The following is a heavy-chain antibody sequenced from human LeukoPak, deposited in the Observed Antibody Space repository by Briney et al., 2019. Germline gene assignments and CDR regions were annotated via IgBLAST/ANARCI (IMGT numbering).Heavy chain of an antibody. CDR3: ARDVRYASGWSTPES. V-gene: IGHV4-4*07. CDR2: IYSSGSA. J-gene: IGHJ5*02. CDR1: GGSIINHY. D-gene: IGHD6-19*01. Sequence: SETLSLTCTVSGGSIINHYWGWIRQPAGKGLEWIGRIYSSGSANYSPSLKSRVSMSIDTSNNHFSLNLTSVTAADTALYFCARDVRYASGWSTPESWGRGTLVTVSS.